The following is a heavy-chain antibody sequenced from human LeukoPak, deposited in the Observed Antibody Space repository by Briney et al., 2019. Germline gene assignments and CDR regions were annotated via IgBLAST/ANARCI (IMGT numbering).Heavy chain of an antibody. D-gene: IGHD4-11*01. Sequence: SETLSLTCSVSDDSITMYYWTWIRQPPGKGLEWIGYVDHTGGTNFNPSLNGRVSISRDTSKNLFSLRLRSVTAADTAVYFCARGRVSSSTWYSTYYYYFYMDVWGKGTTVTVSS. CDR1: DDSITMYY. CDR3: ARGRVSSSTWYSTYYYYFYMDV. J-gene: IGHJ6*03. V-gene: IGHV4-59*01. CDR2: VDHTGGT.